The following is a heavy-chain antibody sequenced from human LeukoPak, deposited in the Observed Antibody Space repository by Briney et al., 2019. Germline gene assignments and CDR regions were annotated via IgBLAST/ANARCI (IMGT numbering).Heavy chain of an antibody. Sequence: SETLSLTCAVYGGSFSGYYWSWIRQPPGKGLEWIGEINHSGSTNYNPSLKSRVTISVDTSKNQFSLKLSSVTAADTAVYYCARDLVVPAAFYYYYYMDVWGKGTTVTVSS. CDR1: GGSFSGYY. CDR2: INHSGST. V-gene: IGHV4-34*01. D-gene: IGHD2-2*01. CDR3: ARDLVVPAAFYYYYYMDV. J-gene: IGHJ6*03.